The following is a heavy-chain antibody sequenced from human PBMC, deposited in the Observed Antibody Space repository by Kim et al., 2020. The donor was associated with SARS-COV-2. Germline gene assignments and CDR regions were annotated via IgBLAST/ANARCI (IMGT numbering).Heavy chain of an antibody. CDR1: GGSISSSSYY. J-gene: IGHJ6*02. D-gene: IGHD3-3*01. Sequence: SETLSLTCTVSGGSISSSSYYWGWIRQPPGKGLEWIGSIYYSGSTYYNPSLKSRVTISVDTSKNQFSLKLSSVTAADTAVYYCARSSSKGRFLEWFPYYGMDVWGQGTTVTVSS. V-gene: IGHV4-39*01. CDR3: ARSSSKGRFLEWFPYYGMDV. CDR2: IYYSGST.